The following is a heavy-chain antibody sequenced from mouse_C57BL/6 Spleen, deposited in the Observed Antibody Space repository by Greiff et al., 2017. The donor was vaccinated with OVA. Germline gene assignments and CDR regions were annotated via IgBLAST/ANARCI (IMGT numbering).Heavy chain of an antibody. Sequence: QVQLQQSGPELVKPGASVKISCKASGYAFSSSWMNWVKQRPGKGLEWIGRIYPGDGDTNYNGKFKGKATLTADKSSSTAYMQLSSLTSEDSAVYFCVYDYSYYYAMDYWGQGTSVTVSS. CDR3: VYDYSYYYAMDY. CDR2: IYPGDGDT. CDR1: GYAFSSSW. D-gene: IGHD2-4*01. V-gene: IGHV1-82*01. J-gene: IGHJ4*01.